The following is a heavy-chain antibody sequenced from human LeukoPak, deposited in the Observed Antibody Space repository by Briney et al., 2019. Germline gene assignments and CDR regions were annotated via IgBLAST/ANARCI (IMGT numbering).Heavy chain of an antibody. D-gene: IGHD3-3*01. V-gene: IGHV3-23*01. Sequence: GGSLRLSCAASGFTFSSMTWVRQAPGKGLEWVSTISGSVGTTYYADSVKGRFTISRDYSKNTLYLQMNSLRAEDTAVYYCAKIGESYGTGAFDIWGQGTMVTVSS. J-gene: IGHJ3*02. CDR3: AKIGESYGTGAFDI. CDR1: GFTFSS. CDR2: ISGSVGTT.